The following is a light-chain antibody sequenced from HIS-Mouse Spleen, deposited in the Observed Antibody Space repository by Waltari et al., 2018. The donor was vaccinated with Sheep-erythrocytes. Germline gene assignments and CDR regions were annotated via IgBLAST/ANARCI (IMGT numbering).Light chain of an antibody. J-gene: IGKJ5*01. Sequence: IWITQSPSFLSASTADRVTIPCRASQGISSWLAWYQQKPGKAPKLLIYAASSLQSGVPSRFSGSGSGTDFTLTISSLQPEDFATYYCQQANSFPITFGQGTRLEIK. CDR3: QQANSFPIT. CDR1: QGISSW. CDR2: AAS. V-gene: IGKV1-12*01.